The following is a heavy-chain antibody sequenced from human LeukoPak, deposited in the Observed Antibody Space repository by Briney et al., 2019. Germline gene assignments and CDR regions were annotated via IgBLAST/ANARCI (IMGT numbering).Heavy chain of an antibody. CDR3: ASTTHSSSWYLDY. D-gene: IGHD6-13*01. CDR2: IIPILGTT. V-gene: IGHV1-69*04. Sequence: GASVKVSCKASGGTFSSYAISWVRQAPGQGLELMGRIIPILGTTNYAQKFQGRVTITADKSTSTAYMELSSLRSEDTAVYYCASTTHSSSWYLDYWGQGTLVTVSS. J-gene: IGHJ4*02. CDR1: GGTFSSYA.